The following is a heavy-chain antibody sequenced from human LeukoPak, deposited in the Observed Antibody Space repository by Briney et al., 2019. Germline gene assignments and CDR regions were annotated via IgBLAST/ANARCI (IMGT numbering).Heavy chain of an antibody. D-gene: IGHD6-13*01. CDR3: ARYSSSWSFDY. CDR1: GFTFSSYA. V-gene: IGHV4-4*07. Sequence: GSLRLSCAASGFTFSSYAMSWIRQPAGKGLEWIGRIYTSGSTNYNPSLKSRVTMSVDTSKNQFSLKLSSVTAADTAVYYCARYSSSWSFDYWGQGTLVTVSS. J-gene: IGHJ4*02. CDR2: IYTSGST.